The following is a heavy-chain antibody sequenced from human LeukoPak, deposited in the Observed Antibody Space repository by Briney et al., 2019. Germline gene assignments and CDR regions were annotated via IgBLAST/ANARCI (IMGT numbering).Heavy chain of an antibody. V-gene: IGHV4-39*02. CDR1: GGSISSSSYY. CDR2: MSYSGNT. Sequence: SETLSLTCTVSGGSISSSSYYWGWIRQSPGKGLEWIGSMSYSGNTYYNPSLKSRVPMSVDASNSQFSLRLRSETAADTAIYYCARDRSPFYYYFMDVWGKGTTVSVSS. J-gene: IGHJ6*03. CDR3: ARDRSPFYYYFMDV. D-gene: IGHD2-15*01.